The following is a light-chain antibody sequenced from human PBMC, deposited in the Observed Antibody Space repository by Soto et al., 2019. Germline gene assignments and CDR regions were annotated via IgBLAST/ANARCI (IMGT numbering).Light chain of an antibody. Sequence: DIQITQSHSTLSASVGDRVTITCRASQSVNRWLAWYQQKPGKAPKLLIYAASSLQSGVPSRFSGSGSGTDFTLTISSLQPEDFATYYCQQSYSTPRTFGHVANVDI. CDR1: QSVNRW. V-gene: IGKV1-39*01. CDR3: QQSYSTPRT. CDR2: AAS. J-gene: IGKJ1*01.